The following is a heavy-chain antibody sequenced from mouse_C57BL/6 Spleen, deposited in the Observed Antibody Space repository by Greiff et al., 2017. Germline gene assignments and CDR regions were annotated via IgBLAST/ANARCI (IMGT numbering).Heavy chain of an antibody. J-gene: IGHJ3*01. CDR3: ARSSSTWFAY. Sequence: QVQLQQPGAELVKPGASVKMSCKASGYTFTSYWITWVKQRPGQGLEWIGDIYPGSGSTNYNEKFKSKATLTVDTSSSTAYMQLSSLTSDDSTVYYCARSSSTWFAYWGQGTLVTVSA. V-gene: IGHV1-55*01. CDR2: IYPGSGST. D-gene: IGHD1-1*01. CDR1: GYTFTSYW.